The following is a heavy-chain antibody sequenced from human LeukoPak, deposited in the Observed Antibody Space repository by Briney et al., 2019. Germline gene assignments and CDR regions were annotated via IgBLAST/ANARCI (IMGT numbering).Heavy chain of an antibody. J-gene: IGHJ4*02. V-gene: IGHV3-7*01. CDR1: GFTFSSYW. Sequence: GGSRRLACAAAGFTFSSYWMSWVRQAPGKGLEWVANIKQDGSEKYYVDSVKGRFTISRDNAKNSLYLQMNSLRAEDTAVYYCARVPGYCSSTSCYVYFDFWGQGTLVTVSS. CDR2: IKQDGSEK. D-gene: IGHD2-2*01. CDR3: ARVPGYCSSTSCYVYFDF.